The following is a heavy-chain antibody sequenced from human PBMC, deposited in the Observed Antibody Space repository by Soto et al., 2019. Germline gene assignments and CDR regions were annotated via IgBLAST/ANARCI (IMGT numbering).Heavy chain of an antibody. Sequence: KPSETLSLTCTVSGGSISSSSYYWGWIRQPPGKGLEWIGSIYYSGSTYYNPSLKSRVTISVDTSKNQFSLKLSSVTAADTAVYYCASNFQYYDFWSGPLRYYYGMDVWGQGTTVTVSS. CDR2: IYYSGST. CDR3: ASNFQYYDFWSGPLRYYYGMDV. D-gene: IGHD3-3*01. J-gene: IGHJ6*02. CDR1: GGSISSSSYY. V-gene: IGHV4-39*07.